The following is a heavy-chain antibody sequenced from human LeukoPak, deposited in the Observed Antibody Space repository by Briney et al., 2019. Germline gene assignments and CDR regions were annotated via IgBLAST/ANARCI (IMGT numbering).Heavy chain of an antibody. CDR2: IYYSGST. CDR1: GGSISSYY. Sequence: SETLSLTCTASGGSISSYYWSWIRQPPGKGLEWIGYIYYSGSTYYNPSLKSRVTISVDTSKSQFSLKLSSVTAADTAVYYCARASGVIGYFDLWGRGTLVTVSS. J-gene: IGHJ2*01. V-gene: IGHV4-30-4*08. D-gene: IGHD3-10*01. CDR3: ARASGVIGYFDL.